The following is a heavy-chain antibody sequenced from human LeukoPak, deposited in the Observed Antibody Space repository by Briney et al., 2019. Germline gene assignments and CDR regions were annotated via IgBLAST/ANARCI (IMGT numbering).Heavy chain of an antibody. V-gene: IGHV4-34*01. CDR3: ARVSRWFLAVAGYADF. D-gene: IGHD6-19*01. CDR2: TNHRGSA. CDR1: GGSFSGYS. Sequence: PSETLSLTCAFSGGSFSGYSWSWTRQTPGQGLEWIGETNHRGSANYNPSLKSRVTISVDASKSQFSLKLSSVTAADTAVYYCARVSRWFLAVAGYADFWGQGTQVTVSS. J-gene: IGHJ4*02.